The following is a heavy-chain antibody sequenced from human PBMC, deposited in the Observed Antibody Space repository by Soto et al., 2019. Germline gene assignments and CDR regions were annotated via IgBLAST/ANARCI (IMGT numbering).Heavy chain of an antibody. D-gene: IGHD3-3*01. CDR2: IKQDGSER. V-gene: IGHV3-7*03. J-gene: IGHJ4*02. CDR1: GFTFSSYW. CDR3: ARASNCDFWSGYDY. Sequence: GGSLRLSCAASGFTFSSYWMSWVRQAPGKGLEWVANIKQDGSERYYVDSVKGRFTISRDNAKNSLYLQMNSLRAEDTAVYFCARASNCDFWSGYDYWGQGTLVTVSS.